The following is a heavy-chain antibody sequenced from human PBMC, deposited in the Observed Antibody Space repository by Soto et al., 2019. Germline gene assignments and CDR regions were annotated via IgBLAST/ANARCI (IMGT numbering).Heavy chain of an antibody. V-gene: IGHV3-23*01. J-gene: IGHJ3*02. CDR3: ANVLGDYGAFEI. CDR2: ISGSGAAK. D-gene: IGHD4-17*01. CDR1: GFTFSSHA. Sequence: PGVSLRLSCAASGFTFSSHAMRWVRLAPGKGLEWVSGISGSGAAKYYADSVKGRFTISRDNSKDTLFLQMNSLRAEDTALYYCANVLGDYGAFEIRGQGTMVTVSS.